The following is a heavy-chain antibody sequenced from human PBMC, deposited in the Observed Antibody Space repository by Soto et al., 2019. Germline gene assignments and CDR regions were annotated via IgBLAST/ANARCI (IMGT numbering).Heavy chain of an antibody. CDR1: GGSISSYY. J-gene: IGHJ4*02. CDR3: ARGVHYYDSSGYLGGFDY. Sequence: SETLSLTCTVSGGSISSYYWSWIRQPPGKGLEWIGYIYYSGSTNYNPYLMSRVTISVDTSKNQFSLKLSSVTAADTAVYYCARGVHYYDSSGYLGGFDYWGQGTLVTVSS. D-gene: IGHD3-22*01. V-gene: IGHV4-59*01. CDR2: IYYSGST.